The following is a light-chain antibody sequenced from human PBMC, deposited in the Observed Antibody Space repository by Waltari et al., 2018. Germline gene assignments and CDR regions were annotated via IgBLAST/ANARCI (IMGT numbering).Light chain of an antibody. J-gene: IGLJ3*02. CDR2: EVS. CDR1: SSDVGGYHY. V-gene: IGLV2-14*01. CDR3: SSYTSSSTL. Sequence: QSALTQPASVSGSPGQSITISCTGTSSDVGGYHYVSWYQPHPGKAPKLMIYEVSNRPSGVSNRFSGSKSGNTASLTISGLQAEDEADYYCSSYTSSSTLFGGGTKLTVL.